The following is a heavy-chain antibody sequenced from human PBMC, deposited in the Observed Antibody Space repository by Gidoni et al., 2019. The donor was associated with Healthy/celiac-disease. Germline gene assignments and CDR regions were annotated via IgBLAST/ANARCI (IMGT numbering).Heavy chain of an antibody. D-gene: IGHD6-13*01. J-gene: IGHJ5*02. Sequence: EVQLVESGGGLVQPGGSLRLSCAASGFTVSSNYMSWVRQAPGKGLEWVSVIYSGGSTYYADSVKGRFTISRHNSKNTLYLQMNSLRAEDTAVYYCARLAAADGGLGIGWFDPWGQGTLVTVSS. CDR2: IYSGGST. CDR1: GFTVSSNY. V-gene: IGHV3-53*04. CDR3: ARLAAADGGLGIGWFDP.